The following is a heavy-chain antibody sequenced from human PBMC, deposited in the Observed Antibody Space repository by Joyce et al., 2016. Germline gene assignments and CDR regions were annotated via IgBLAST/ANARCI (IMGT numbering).Heavy chain of an antibody. D-gene: IGHD1-14*01. J-gene: IGHJ6*02. CDR2: IHGSGST. V-gene: IGHV4-61*02. CDR1: GGSINNNNYY. Sequence: QVQLQESGPGLVKPSQTLSLICTVSGGSINNNNYYWSWLRQPAGKGLEWIGRIHGSGSTTYTPSLKSRVTISMDTPKKQISLKVTSVTAADTAVYYCAREAVYKTYYYGMDVWGQGTTVTVSS. CDR3: AREAVYKTYYYGMDV.